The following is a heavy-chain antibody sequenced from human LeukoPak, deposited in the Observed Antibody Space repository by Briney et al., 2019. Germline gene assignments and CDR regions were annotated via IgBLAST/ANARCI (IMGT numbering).Heavy chain of an antibody. CDR3: ARGAAAGQTYYYYYYYMDV. CDR2: IYYSGST. Sequence: SETLSLTCTVSGGSISSYYWSWIRQPPGKGLEWIGYIYYSGSTNYNPSLKSRVTISVDTSKNQFSLKLSSVTAADTAVYYCARGAAAGQTYYYYYYYMDVWGKGTTVTISS. V-gene: IGHV4-59*08. CDR1: GGSISSYY. J-gene: IGHJ6*03. D-gene: IGHD6-13*01.